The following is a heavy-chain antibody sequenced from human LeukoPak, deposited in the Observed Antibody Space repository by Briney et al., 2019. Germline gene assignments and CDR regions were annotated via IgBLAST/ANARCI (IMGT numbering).Heavy chain of an antibody. D-gene: IGHD2-2*01. J-gene: IGHJ6*02. CDR3: ARDRAQVDYYYGMDV. CDR1: GYTFTSYY. Sequence: GASVKVSCKASGYTFTSYYMHWVRQAPGQGLEWMGIINPSGGSTSYAQKFQGRVTMTRDTSTSTVYMELSSLRSEDTAVYYCARDRAQVDYYYGMDVWGQGTTVTVSS. V-gene: IGHV1-46*01. CDR2: INPSGGST.